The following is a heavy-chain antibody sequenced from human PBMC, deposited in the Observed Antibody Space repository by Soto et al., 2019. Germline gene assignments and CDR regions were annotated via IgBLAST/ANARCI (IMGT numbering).Heavy chain of an antibody. CDR1: GFTFSSYG. D-gene: IGHD1-7*01. J-gene: IGHJ4*02. Sequence: GGSLRLSCAASGFTFSSYGMHWVRQAPGKGLEWVAVIWYDGSNKYYADSVKGRFTISRDNSKNTLYLQMNSLRAEDTAVYYCARDPNWNYGIDYWGQGTLVTVS. CDR2: IWYDGSNK. CDR3: ARDPNWNYGIDY. V-gene: IGHV3-33*01.